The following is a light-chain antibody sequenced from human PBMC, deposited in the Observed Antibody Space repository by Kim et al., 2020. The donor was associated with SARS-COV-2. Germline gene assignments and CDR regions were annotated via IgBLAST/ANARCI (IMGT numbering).Light chain of an antibody. CDR1: QTVSSY. Sequence: TLSLTPGESAPLSCRASQTVSSYLAWYQQKPGQAPRLLIYDASVRATGIPARFSGSGSGTDFTLTISRLEPEDSAVYYCQHRTNWLFGQGTKLEI. CDR3: QHRTNWL. CDR2: DAS. V-gene: IGKV3-11*01. J-gene: IGKJ2*01.